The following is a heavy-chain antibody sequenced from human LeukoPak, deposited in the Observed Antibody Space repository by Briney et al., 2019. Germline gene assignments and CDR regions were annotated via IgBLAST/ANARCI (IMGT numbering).Heavy chain of an antibody. CDR3: AKRDF. Sequence: PGGSLRLSCAASGFTFSSNGMSWVRQAPGKGLEWVSAISGSGDNTYYADSVKGRFTISRDNSKTTLYLQMNSLRAEDTAIYFCAKRDFWGPGTLVTVSS. V-gene: IGHV3-23*01. CDR2: ISGSGDNT. J-gene: IGHJ4*02. CDR1: GFTFSSNG.